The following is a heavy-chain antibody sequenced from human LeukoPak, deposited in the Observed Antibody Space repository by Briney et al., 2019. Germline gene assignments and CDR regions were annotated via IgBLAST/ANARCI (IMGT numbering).Heavy chain of an antibody. V-gene: IGHV3-48*03. CDR1: GFPFSIYE. J-gene: IGHJ4*02. CDR3: AILAVASDVDY. CDR2: IGSSGTTI. D-gene: IGHD6-19*01. Sequence: PGGSLRHSCAVSGFPFSIYEMRCVCQAPGKGLEWVSNIGSSGTTIYYADSVKGRFSISRDNAKSSLYLQMNSLRVEDTAVYYCAILAVASDVDYWGQGALVTVSS.